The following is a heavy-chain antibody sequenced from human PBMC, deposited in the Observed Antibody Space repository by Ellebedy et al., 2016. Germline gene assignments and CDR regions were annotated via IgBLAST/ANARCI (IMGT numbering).Heavy chain of an antibody. CDR3: ARGRGGRQQLFGRGWFDP. V-gene: IGHV1-8*01. J-gene: IGHJ5*02. D-gene: IGHD6-13*01. CDR2: MNPNSGNT. CDR1: GYTFTSYD. Sequence: ASVKVSXXASGYTFTSYDINWVRQATGQGLEWMGWMNPNSGNTGYAQKFQGRVTMTRNSSISTAYMELSSLRSEDTAVYYCARGRGGRQQLFGRGWFDPWGQGTLVTVSS.